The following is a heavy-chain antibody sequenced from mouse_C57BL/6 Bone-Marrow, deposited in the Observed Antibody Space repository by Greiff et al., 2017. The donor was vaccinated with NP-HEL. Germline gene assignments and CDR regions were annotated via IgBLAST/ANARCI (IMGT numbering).Heavy chain of an antibody. Sequence: EVQLQQSGPVLVKPGASVKMSCKASGYTFTDYYMNWVKQSHGKSLEWIGVINPYNGGTSYNQKFKGKATLTVDKSSSTAYMELNSLTSEDSAVYDCARGGWLPYYAMDYWGQGTSVTVSA. CDR2: INPYNGGT. CDR3: ARGGWLPYYAMDY. CDR1: GYTFTDYY. D-gene: IGHD2-3*01. J-gene: IGHJ4*01. V-gene: IGHV1-19*01.